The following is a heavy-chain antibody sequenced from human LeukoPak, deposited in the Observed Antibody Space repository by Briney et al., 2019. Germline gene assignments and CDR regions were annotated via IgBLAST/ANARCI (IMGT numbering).Heavy chain of an antibody. J-gene: IGHJ5*02. V-gene: IGHV5-51*01. D-gene: IGHD2-21*02. CDR3: ARLGSRELCGGDCGSWFDP. CDR2: IYPGDSDT. CDR1: GYSFTNHW. Sequence: GESLKISCKGSGYSFTNHWIGWVRQMPGKGLEWMGIIYPGDSDTRYSPSFQGQVTIPADKSISTAYLQWSSLKASDTAMYYCARLGSRELCGGDCGSWFDPWGQGTLVTVSS.